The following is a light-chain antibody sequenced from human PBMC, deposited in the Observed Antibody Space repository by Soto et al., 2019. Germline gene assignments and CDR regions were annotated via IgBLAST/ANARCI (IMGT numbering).Light chain of an antibody. Sequence: QPVLTQPASVSGSPGQSITISCTGTSSDVGNYNLVSWYQQHPGKAPKLMIYEDTKRPSGVSNRFSGSKSGNTASLTISGLQAEDEADYYCCSYAGSSTRVIFGGGTKLTVL. CDR1: SSDVGNYNL. J-gene: IGLJ2*01. V-gene: IGLV2-23*01. CDR3: CSYAGSSTRVI. CDR2: EDT.